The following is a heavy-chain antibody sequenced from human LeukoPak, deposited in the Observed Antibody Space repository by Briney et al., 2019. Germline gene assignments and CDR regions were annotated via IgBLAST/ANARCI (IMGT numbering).Heavy chain of an antibody. CDR1: GFTFDRYW. V-gene: IGHV3-48*03. CDR3: ARLIATTRSWSDF. CDR2: ISDSGSTM. J-gene: IGHJ4*02. Sequence: PGGSLRLPCAASGFTFDRYWMSWVRQAPGKGLEWLSYISDSGSTMYYADSVKGRFTISRDNAKNSLYLQMNTLRAEDTAVYYCARLIATTRSWSDFWGQGTLVTVSS. D-gene: IGHD6-13*01.